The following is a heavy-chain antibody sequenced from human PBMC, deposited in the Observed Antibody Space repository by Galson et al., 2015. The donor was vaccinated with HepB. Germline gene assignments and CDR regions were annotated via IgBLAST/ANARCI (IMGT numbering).Heavy chain of an antibody. CDR2: ISYDGSNK. Sequence: SLRLSCAASGFTFSSYGMHWVRQAPGKGLEWVAVISYDGSNKYYAESVKGRFTISRDNSKNTLYLQMNSLRAEDTAVYYCAKGRVYATVTTFGSGAFDIWGQGTMVTVSS. V-gene: IGHV3-30*18. J-gene: IGHJ3*02. CDR3: AKGRVYATVTTFGSGAFDI. D-gene: IGHD4-17*01. CDR1: GFTFSSYG.